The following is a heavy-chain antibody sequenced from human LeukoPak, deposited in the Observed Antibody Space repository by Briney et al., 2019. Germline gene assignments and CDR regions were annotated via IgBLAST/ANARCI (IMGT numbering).Heavy chain of an antibody. D-gene: IGHD3-22*01. CDR3: ARVQYDSSGYYSFFDY. CDR1: GFTFSNAW. V-gene: IGHV4-4*02. J-gene: IGHJ4*02. Sequence: PGGSLRLSCAASGFTFSNAWMSWVRQAPGKGLEWIGSIYYSGSTYYNPSLKSRVTISVDTSKNQFSLKLSSVTAADTAVYYCARVQYDSSGYYSFFDYWGQGTLVTVSS. CDR2: IYYSGST.